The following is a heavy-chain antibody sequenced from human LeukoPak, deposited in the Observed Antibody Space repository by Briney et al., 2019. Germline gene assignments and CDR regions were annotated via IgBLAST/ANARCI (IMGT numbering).Heavy chain of an antibody. CDR2: ISYDGSNK. J-gene: IGHJ2*01. CDR1: GFTFSTYA. V-gene: IGHV3-30*04. CDR3: AKEPTPTMVRRGYWYFDL. D-gene: IGHD3-10*01. Sequence: TGGSLRLSCAASGFTFSTYAMHWVRQAPGKGLEWVPVISYDGSNKYYADSVKGRFTISRDNSKNTLYLQMNSLRTEDTAVYYCAKEPTPTMVRRGYWYFDLWGRGTLVTVSS.